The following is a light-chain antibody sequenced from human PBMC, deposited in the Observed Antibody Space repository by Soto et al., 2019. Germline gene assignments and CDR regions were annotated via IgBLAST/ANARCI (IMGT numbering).Light chain of an antibody. CDR1: SSDVGGYNY. V-gene: IGLV2-8*01. J-gene: IGLJ3*02. Sequence: QSVLTPPPSASGSPGQSVTISCTGTSSDVGGYNYVSWYQRHPGKAPKVMMYDATKRPSGVTDRFSGSKSGNTASLTVSVLQAEDEADYYCSSYAGSNNFVFGEGTQLTVL. CDR2: DAT. CDR3: SSYAGSNNFV.